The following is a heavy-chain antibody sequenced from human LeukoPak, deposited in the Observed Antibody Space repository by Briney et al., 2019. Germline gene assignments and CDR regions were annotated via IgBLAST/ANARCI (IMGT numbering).Heavy chain of an antibody. J-gene: IGHJ4*02. CDR1: GFTFSSYS. Sequence: PGGSLRLSCAASGFTFSSYSMNWVRQAPGKGLEWVSSISSSSSYIYYADSVKGRFTISRDNAKNSLYLQMNSLRAEDTAVYYCARFRLNWNYFGPDYWGQGTLVTVSS. D-gene: IGHD1-7*01. CDR2: ISSSSSYI. CDR3: ARFRLNWNYFGPDY. V-gene: IGHV3-21*01.